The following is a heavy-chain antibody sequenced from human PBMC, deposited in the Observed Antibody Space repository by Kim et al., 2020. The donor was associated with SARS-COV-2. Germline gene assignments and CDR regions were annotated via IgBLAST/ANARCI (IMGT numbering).Heavy chain of an antibody. D-gene: IGHD2-2*03. J-gene: IGHJ4*02. CDR2: IKNKDSGETI. Sequence: GGSLRLSCAASGFRFNKAWLTWVRQAPGKGLEWVARIKNKDSGETIEYVPPVEGRFTISRDDSKNMVHLQMNSLKNEDTAVYYCTTEPHGYRYFDYWGQGTLVTVSS. CDR1: GFRFNKAW. CDR3: TTEPHGYRYFDY. V-gene: IGHV3-15*01.